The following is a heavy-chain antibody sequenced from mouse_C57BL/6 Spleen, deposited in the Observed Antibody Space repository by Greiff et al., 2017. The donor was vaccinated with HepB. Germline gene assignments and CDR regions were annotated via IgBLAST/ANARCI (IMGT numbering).Heavy chain of an antibody. CDR2: ISSGGDYI. J-gene: IGHJ4*01. V-gene: IGHV5-9-1*02. D-gene: IGHD1-1*01. CDR1: GFTFSSYA. CDR3: TRDPITTVHAMDY. Sequence: EVQVVESGEGLVKPGGSLKLSCAASGFTFSSYAMSWVRQTPEKRLEWVAYISSGGDYIYYADTVKGRFTISRDNARNTLYLQMSSLKSEDTAMYYCTRDPITTVHAMDYWGQGTSVTVSS.